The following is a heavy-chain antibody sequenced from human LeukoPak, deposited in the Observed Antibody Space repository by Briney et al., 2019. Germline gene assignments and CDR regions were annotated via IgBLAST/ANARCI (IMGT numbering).Heavy chain of an antibody. CDR3: ATSVQLAGVYAFDI. CDR1: GGSITSYY. D-gene: IGHD1-1*01. CDR2: IHYSGGT. V-gene: IGHV4-59*08. J-gene: IGHJ3*02. Sequence: PSETLSLTCAVSGGSITSYYWSWIRQPPGKGLEWIGYIHYSGGTDYNPSLKSRATISLDTSKNQFSLMLSSVTAAATAVFYCATSVQLAGVYAFDIWGQGTTVTVSS.